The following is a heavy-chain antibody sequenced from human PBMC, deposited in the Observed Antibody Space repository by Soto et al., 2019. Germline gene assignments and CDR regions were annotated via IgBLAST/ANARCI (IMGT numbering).Heavy chain of an antibody. V-gene: IGHV1-2*02. CDR3: ASSSRRGSYGSFDY. CDR2: INPNSGGT. J-gene: IGHJ4*02. D-gene: IGHD5-18*01. Sequence: GASVKVSCKASGYTFTGYYMHWVRQAPGQGLEWVGWINPNSGGTNYAQKFQGRVTMTRDTSISTAYMELSRLRSDDTAVYYCASSSRRGSYGSFDYWGQGTLVTVSS. CDR1: GYTFTGYY.